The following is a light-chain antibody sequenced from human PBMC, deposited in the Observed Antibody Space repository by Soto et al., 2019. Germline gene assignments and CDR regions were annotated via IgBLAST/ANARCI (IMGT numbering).Light chain of an antibody. V-gene: IGLV1-40*01. J-gene: IGLJ2*01. CDR3: QSYDSSLSGVV. Sequence: QSVLTQPPSVSGAPGQRVTISCTGSISNIGAGYDVHWYQQLPGTAPKLLIYGNSNRPSGVPDRFSGSKSGTSASLAITGLQAEDDADYYSQSYDSSLSGVVFGGGTQLTVL. CDR2: GNS. CDR1: ISNIGAGYD.